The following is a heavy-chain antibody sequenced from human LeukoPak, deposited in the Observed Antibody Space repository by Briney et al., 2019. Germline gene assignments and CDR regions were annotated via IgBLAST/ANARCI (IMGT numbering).Heavy chain of an antibody. CDR2: INHSGST. J-gene: IGHJ4*02. V-gene: IGHV4-34*01. CDR3: ARGPPRDFGSSGFYFNY. Sequence: PSETLSLTCAVSGRSFSGYFWSWFRQPPSKGLEWIGEINHSGSTNYNPSLESRVTISEDTSKNQFSLKLRSVTAADTAVYYCARGPPRDFGSSGFYFNYWGRGTLVTVSS. D-gene: IGHD3-22*01. CDR1: GRSFSGYF.